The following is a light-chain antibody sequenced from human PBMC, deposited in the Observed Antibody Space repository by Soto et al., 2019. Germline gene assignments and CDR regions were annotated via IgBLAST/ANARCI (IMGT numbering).Light chain of an antibody. CDR2: AAS. CDR1: QGISSY. J-gene: IGKJ1*01. V-gene: IGKV1-8*01. Sequence: AIRMTQSPSSFSASTGDRVTITCRASQGISSYLAWYQQKPGKAPKLLIYAASTLQSGVPSRFSGSGSGTDFTLTIRCLQSEDFATYYCQQYYSYPLTFGQGTKVEIK. CDR3: QQYYSYPLT.